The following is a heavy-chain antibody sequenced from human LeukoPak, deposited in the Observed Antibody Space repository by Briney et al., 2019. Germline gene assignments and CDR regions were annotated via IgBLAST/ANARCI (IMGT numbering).Heavy chain of an antibody. CDR1: GFTFSNYW. CDR3: AKYARGPLD. J-gene: IGHJ4*02. V-gene: IGHV3-7*01. CDR2: IKQDGSEK. Sequence: GGSLRLSCAASGFTFSNYWMSWVRQAPGKGLECVANIKQDGSEKNHVDSVKGRFTTSRDNAKNSLYLQMNSLRAEDTAVYYCAKYARGPLDWGQGTLVTVSS. D-gene: IGHD6-6*01.